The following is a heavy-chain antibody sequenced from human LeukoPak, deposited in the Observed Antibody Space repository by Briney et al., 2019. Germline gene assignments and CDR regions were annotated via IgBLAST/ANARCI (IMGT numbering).Heavy chain of an antibody. CDR3: ARKADYFDY. CDR1: GFTFSDYD. V-gene: IGHV3-11*03. J-gene: IGHJ4*02. D-gene: IGHD2-15*01. CDR2: IASSSSYT. Sequence: PGGSLRLSCAASGFTFSDYDMSWIRQAPGKGLEWISYIASSSSYTNCADSVKGRFTISRDNAKNSLYLQMNSLRAEDTAVYYCARKADYFDYWGQGTLVTVSS.